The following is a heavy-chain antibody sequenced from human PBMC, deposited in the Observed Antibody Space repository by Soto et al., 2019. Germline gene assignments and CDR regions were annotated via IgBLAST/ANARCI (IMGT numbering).Heavy chain of an antibody. CDR1: GDSVSSNSAA. V-gene: IGHV6-1*01. CDR2: TYYRSKWYN. J-gene: IGHJ4*02. Sequence: SQTLSLTCAISGDSVSSNSAAWNWIRQSPSRVLEWLGRTYYRSKWYNDYAVSVKSRITINPDTSKNQFSLQLNSVTPEDTAVYYCARGSYDFWSGYYPHFDYWGQGTLVTVSS. D-gene: IGHD3-3*01. CDR3: ARGSYDFWSGYYPHFDY.